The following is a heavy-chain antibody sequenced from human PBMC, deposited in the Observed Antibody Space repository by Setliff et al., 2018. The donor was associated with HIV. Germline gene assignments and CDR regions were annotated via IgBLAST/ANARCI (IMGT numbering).Heavy chain of an antibody. J-gene: IGHJ4*02. CDR3: ARGKGGLVGPAEFDY. CDR2: INHTGNT. V-gene: IGHV4-34*01. CDR1: GGSFSGYH. Sequence: SETLSLTGAVYGGSFSGYHWNWIRQFPGKGLEWIGEINHTGNTQYNPSLKSRVTMSEETSKNQFSLKLKSVTAADTAIYFCARGKGGLVGPAEFDYWGPGTLVTVSS. D-gene: IGHD1-26*01.